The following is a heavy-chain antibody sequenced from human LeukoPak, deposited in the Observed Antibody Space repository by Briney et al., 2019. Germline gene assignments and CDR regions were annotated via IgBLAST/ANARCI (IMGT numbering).Heavy chain of an antibody. CDR2: INHSGST. Sequence: PSETLSLTCAVYGGCFSGYYWSWIRQPPGKGLEWIGEINHSGSTNYNPSLKSRVTISVDTSKNQFSLKLSSVTAADTAVYYCARVGPPVLVVYAYWFDPWGQGTLVTVSS. V-gene: IGHV4-34*01. D-gene: IGHD2-8*02. J-gene: IGHJ5*02. CDR1: GGCFSGYY. CDR3: ARVGPPVLVVYAYWFDP.